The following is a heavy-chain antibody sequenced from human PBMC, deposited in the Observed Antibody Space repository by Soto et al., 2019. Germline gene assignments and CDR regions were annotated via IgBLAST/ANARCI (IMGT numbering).Heavy chain of an antibody. CDR1: EFTFSAYA. CDR2: IRRGGDTT. J-gene: IGHJ6*02. Sequence: EVHLLKSGGGLVQPGGSLRLSCAASEFTFSAYAMSWVRQAPGKGLEWVSAIRRGGDTTFYADSVQGRCTTSRDNSKKTLYLQMDRLRAEDTAVYNCAKNRGAGNTFFYDMDLWGQGTTVTVSS. CDR3: AKNRGAGNTFFYDMDL. D-gene: IGHD3-10*01. V-gene: IGHV3-23*01.